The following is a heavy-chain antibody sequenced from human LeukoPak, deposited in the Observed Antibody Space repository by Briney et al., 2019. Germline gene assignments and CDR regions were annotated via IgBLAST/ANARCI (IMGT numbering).Heavy chain of an antibody. D-gene: IGHD5-24*01. V-gene: IGHV3-23*01. CDR2: ISASGGST. Sequence: GGSLRLSCAASGFTFSSSAMSWVRQVPGKGLEWVSGISASGGSTSYADSVRGRFTISRDNSKNTLYVQMNSLRDEDTAVYYCAKDRDGYNYDGMDVWGQGTTVTVSS. J-gene: IGHJ6*02. CDR3: AKDRDGYNYDGMDV. CDR1: GFTFSSSA.